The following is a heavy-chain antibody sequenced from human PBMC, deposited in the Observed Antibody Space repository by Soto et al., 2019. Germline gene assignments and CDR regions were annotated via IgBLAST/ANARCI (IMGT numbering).Heavy chain of an antibody. J-gene: IGHJ4*02. CDR2: IDPSGGIT. CDR1: GYSFTNFH. V-gene: IGHV1-46*01. D-gene: IGHD3-22*01. Sequence: QVQLSQFGAEVKKPGASVKVSCKASGYSFTNFHIHWVRQAPGQGLECMGMIDPSGGITRDAQRLRCRITITRDASTSTVYMELRSLTSEDTAVYYCERDVIGHDNYETIGCYFDHWGQGTHVTVSS. CDR3: ERDVIGHDNYETIGCYFDH.